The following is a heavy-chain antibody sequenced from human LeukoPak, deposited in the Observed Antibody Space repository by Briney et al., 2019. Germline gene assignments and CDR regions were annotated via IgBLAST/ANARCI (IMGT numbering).Heavy chain of an antibody. J-gene: IGHJ3*02. CDR2: IVVGSGKA. CDR1: GFTFISSS. D-gene: IGHD3-10*01. Sequence: SVKVSCKASGFTFISSSMQWIRQARGQRLEWIGWIVVGSGKANYAQKFQDRVSITRDVSAGTVYMELRSLRSEDTAVYYCAASRALRWFAEGGSCDIWGQGTMVTVSS. V-gene: IGHV1-58*02. CDR3: AASRALRWFAEGGSCDI.